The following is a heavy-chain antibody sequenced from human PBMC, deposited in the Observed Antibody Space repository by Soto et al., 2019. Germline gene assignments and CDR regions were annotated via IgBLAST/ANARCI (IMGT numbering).Heavy chain of an antibody. CDR3: ARWSYLDY. CDR2: ISGSDGKT. D-gene: IGHD3-3*01. J-gene: IGHJ4*02. CDR1: GFSFSSYA. Sequence: GGSLRLSCAASGFSFSSYAMSWVRQDPGKGLEWVSTISGSDGKTFYADSVKGRFSISRDTSKNTLYLQMNSLRADDTAVYYCARWSYLDYWGQGTRVTVSS. V-gene: IGHV3-23*01.